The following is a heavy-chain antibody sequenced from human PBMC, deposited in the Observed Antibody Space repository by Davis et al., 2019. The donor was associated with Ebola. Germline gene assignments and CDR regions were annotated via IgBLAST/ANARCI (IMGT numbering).Heavy chain of an antibody. J-gene: IGHJ4*02. CDR1: GGSFSGYY. V-gene: IGHV3-23*01. CDR3: AKGTYGDYVPDY. CDR2: IGGSGYST. D-gene: IGHD4-17*01. Sequence: ETLSLTCAVYGGSFSGYYWSWIRQPPGKGLEWVSAIGGSGYSTYFADSVKGRFTISRDNSKNTLYLQMNSLRTEDTAVYYCAKGTYGDYVPDYWGQGTLVTVSS.